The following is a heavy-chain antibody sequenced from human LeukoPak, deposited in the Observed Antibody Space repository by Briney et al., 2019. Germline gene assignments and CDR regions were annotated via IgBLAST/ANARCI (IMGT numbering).Heavy chain of an antibody. Sequence: GGSLRLSCAASGFTFSSYAMSWVRQAPGKGQEWVSAISGSGGSTYYADSVKGRFTISRDNSKNTLYLQMNSLRAEDTAVYYCAKDRGLRYFDWLSPDAFDIWGQGTMVTVSS. CDR1: GFTFSSYA. CDR2: ISGSGGST. D-gene: IGHD3-9*01. CDR3: AKDRGLRYFDWLSPDAFDI. J-gene: IGHJ3*02. V-gene: IGHV3-23*01.